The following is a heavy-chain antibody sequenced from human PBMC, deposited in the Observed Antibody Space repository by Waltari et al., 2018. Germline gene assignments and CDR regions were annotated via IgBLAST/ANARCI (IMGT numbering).Heavy chain of an antibody. D-gene: IGHD2-8*01. CDR2: IMPIFGTT. J-gene: IGHJ6*02. CDR1: GGTFSNYA. Sequence: QVRLVQSGAEVKKPGSSVKVSCKASGGTFSNYAIHWLRQAPGQGLEWMAGIMPIFGTTNFAQSSQGRVTITTDESTSTAYMERSSLRPDDTAIYYCARDEYTNHQDGMDVWGQGTTVTVSS. V-gene: IGHV1-69*05. CDR3: ARDEYTNHQDGMDV.